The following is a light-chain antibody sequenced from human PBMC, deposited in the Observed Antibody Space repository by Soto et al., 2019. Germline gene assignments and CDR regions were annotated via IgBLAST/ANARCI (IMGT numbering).Light chain of an antibody. CDR1: RSNIGNNA. V-gene: IGLV1-44*01. CDR2: NNN. CDR3: ATWDDSLNARGV. Sequence: QSVLTQTPSASGTPGQTVTISCSGSRSNIGNNAVSWYQQFPGTAPKLLISNNNQRPSGVPDRFSGSKSGTSASLASSGLQSEDEADYYCATWDDSLNARGVFGGGTKVTVL. J-gene: IGLJ3*02.